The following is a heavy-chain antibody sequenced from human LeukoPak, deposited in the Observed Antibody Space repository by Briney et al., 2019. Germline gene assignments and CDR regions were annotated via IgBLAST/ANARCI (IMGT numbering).Heavy chain of an antibody. CDR1: GGTFSSYA. J-gene: IGHJ4*02. CDR2: IIPILGIA. V-gene: IGHV1-69*04. Sequence: SVKVSCKASGGTFSSYAISWVRQAPGQGLEWMGRIIPILGIANYAQKFQGRVTITADKSTSTAYMELSSLRSEDTAVYYCLFAVVPAAIFHYWGQGTLVTVSS. CDR3: LFAVVPAAIFHY. D-gene: IGHD2-2*02.